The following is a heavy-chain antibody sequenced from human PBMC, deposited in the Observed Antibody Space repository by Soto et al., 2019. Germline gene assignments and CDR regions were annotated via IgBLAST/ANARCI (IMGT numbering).Heavy chain of an antibody. J-gene: IGHJ4*02. Sequence: ASVKVSCKASGGTFSSYTISWVRQAPGQGLEWMGRIIPILGIANYAQKFQGRVTITADKSTSTAYMELSSLRSEDTAVYYCARRSGYLEGPIDYCGQGTLVTVSS. D-gene: IGHD5-12*01. CDR2: IIPILGIA. CDR1: GGTFSSYT. V-gene: IGHV1-69*02. CDR3: ARRSGYLEGPIDY.